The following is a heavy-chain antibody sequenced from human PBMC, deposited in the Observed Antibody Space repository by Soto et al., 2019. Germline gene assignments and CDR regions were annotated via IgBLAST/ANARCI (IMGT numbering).Heavy chain of an antibody. CDR1: GGTFSSYA. Sequence: SVKVSCKASGGTFSSYAISWVRQAPGQGLEWMGGIIPIFGTANYAQKFQGRVTITADESTSTAYMELSSLRSEDTAVYYCARDFGGSYYYYYGMDVWGQGTTVTVSS. J-gene: IGHJ6*02. CDR3: ARDFGGSYYYYYGMDV. CDR2: IIPIFGTA. D-gene: IGHD1-26*01. V-gene: IGHV1-69*13.